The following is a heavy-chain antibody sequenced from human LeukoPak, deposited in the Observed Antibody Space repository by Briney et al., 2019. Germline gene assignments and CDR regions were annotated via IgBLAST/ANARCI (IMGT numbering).Heavy chain of an antibody. D-gene: IGHD3-10*01. Sequence: PSETLSLTCSVSGASITSSSFYWGWIRQPPGKGLEWIGSIYYTGSADYNPSLKSRVTISVDTSKNQFSLKLNSVTAVDTAVYYCARYGPGSEEAWFDPWGQGTLVTVSS. J-gene: IGHJ5*02. CDR2: IYYTGSA. V-gene: IGHV4-39*07. CDR3: ARYGPGSEEAWFDP. CDR1: GASITSSSFY.